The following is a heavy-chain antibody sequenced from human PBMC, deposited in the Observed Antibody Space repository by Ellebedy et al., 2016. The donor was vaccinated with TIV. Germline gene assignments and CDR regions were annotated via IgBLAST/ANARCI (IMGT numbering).Heavy chain of an antibody. CDR3: ARGAVTGMTTATFDP. Sequence: GESLKISCAASGFTVSSYWMQWVRQAPGKGPVWVSRINNGGSSTSDADSVKGRFTISRDNAKNTLYLQMNSLRAEDTAVYYCARGAVTGMTTATFDPWGQGTLVTVSS. CDR1: GFTVSSYW. D-gene: IGHD4-11*01. J-gene: IGHJ5*02. V-gene: IGHV3-74*01. CDR2: INNGGSST.